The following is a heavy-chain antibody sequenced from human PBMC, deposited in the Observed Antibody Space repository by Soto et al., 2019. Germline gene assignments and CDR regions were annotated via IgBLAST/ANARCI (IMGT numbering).Heavy chain of an antibody. J-gene: IGHJ5*02. V-gene: IGHV2-5*02. CDR2: IYWDDDK. Sequence: ASGPTLVNPTQTLTLTCTFSGFSLSTSGVGVGWIRQPPGKALEWLALIYWDDDKRYSPSLKSRLTITKDTSKNQVVLTMTNMDPVDTATYYCAHRRVFGYDFWSGYSPWIWFDPWGQGTLVTVSS. D-gene: IGHD3-3*01. CDR3: AHRRVFGYDFWSGYSPWIWFDP. CDR1: GFSLSTSGVG.